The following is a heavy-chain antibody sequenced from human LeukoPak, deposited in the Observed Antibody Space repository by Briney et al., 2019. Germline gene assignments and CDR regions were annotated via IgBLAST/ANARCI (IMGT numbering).Heavy chain of an antibody. D-gene: IGHD5-18*01. CDR2: IKTKRSNYAA. CDR1: GFTFSYPY. J-gene: IGHJ1*01. CDR3: ARDWETALYN. Sequence: PGGSLRLSFAAPGFTFSYPYMAWVRQAAGKGLEWVGRIKTKRSNYAAAYAAAVEGRFTVSRDDSKKSLYLQMNSLKTEDTAVYYGARDWETALYNWGEGTLVTVSS. V-gene: IGHV3-72*01.